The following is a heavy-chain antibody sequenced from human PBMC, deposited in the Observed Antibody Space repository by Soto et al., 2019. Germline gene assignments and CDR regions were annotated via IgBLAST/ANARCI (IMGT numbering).Heavy chain of an antibody. J-gene: IGHJ4*02. V-gene: IGHV4-59*01. CDR3: AIAYGGNCFDY. Sequence: QVQLQESGPGLVKPSETLSLTCTVSGGSISYYYWSWIRQPPGKELEGIGSIYYSGSTNYNPSLKSRVTISVDTSKNQCSLKLSSVTAADTAVYYCAIAYGGNCFDYWGQGTLVTVSS. CDR2: IYYSGST. D-gene: IGHD2-15*01. CDR1: GGSISYYY.